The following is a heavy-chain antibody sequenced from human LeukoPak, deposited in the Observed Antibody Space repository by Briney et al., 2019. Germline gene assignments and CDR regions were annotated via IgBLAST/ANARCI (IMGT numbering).Heavy chain of an antibody. CDR1: GFTSSSSG. J-gene: IGHJ6*02. Sequence: RRSLRLSCAESGFTSSSSGMHWVREGPGKRLEWVAVIWYDGSNKYNEDSVKGRFTISRDNSKNTLYLQMNSLRAEDTAVYYCARDQYCSSTSCYLYYYYYNGMDVWGQGTTVTVSS. CDR3: ARDQYCSSTSCYLYYYYYNGMDV. CDR2: IWYDGSNK. V-gene: IGHV3-33*01. D-gene: IGHD2-2*01.